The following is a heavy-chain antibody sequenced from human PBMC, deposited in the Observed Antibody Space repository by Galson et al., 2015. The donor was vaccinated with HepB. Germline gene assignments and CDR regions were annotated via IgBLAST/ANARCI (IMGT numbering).Heavy chain of an antibody. D-gene: IGHD5-18*01. J-gene: IGHJ3*02. V-gene: IGHV3-30*18. CDR3: AKDLLDTAHLGPNAFDI. CDR2: ISYDGSNK. Sequence: SLRLSCAASGFTFSSYGMHWVRQAPGKGLEWVAVISYDGSNKYYADSVKGRFTISRDNSKNTLYLQMNSLRAEDTAVYYCAKDLLDTAHLGPNAFDIWGQGTMVTVSS. CDR1: GFTFSSYG.